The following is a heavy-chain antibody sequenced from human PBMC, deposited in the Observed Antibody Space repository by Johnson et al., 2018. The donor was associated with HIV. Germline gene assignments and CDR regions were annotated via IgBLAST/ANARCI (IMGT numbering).Heavy chain of an antibody. Sequence: VQLVESGGGVVRPGGSLRLSCAASGFTFDDYDMSWVRQAPGKGLEWVSGISWNGGSAAYADSVKGRFTISSDNAKNSLYLQMNPLRVEDTAFYYCASESGQAFDVWGQGTMVTVSS. D-gene: IGHD6-25*01. V-gene: IGHV3-20*04. J-gene: IGHJ3*01. CDR3: ASESGQAFDV. CDR1: GFTFDDYD. CDR2: ISWNGGSA.